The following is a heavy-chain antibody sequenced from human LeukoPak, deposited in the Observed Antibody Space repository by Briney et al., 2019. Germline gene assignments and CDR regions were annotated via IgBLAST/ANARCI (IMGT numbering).Heavy chain of an antibody. CDR1: GFTFSNYA. Sequence: DPGGSLRLSCAASGFTFSNYAMTWVRQAPGKGLEWVSGISDSGGSTYYADSVKGRFTISKANSKNTLYLQMNSMRAEDTAVYYCAKSFSGGGYYFEYWGQGTLVSVSS. V-gene: IGHV3-23*01. CDR2: ISDSGGST. J-gene: IGHJ4*02. CDR3: AKSFSGGGYYFEY. D-gene: IGHD3-10*01.